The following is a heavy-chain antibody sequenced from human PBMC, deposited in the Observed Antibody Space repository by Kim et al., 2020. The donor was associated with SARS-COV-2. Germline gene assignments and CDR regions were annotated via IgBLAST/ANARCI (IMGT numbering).Heavy chain of an antibody. CDR3: ARTPLGSYGDYVCYFDY. V-gene: IGHV3-74*01. Sequence: GGSLRLSCAASGFTFSSYWMHWVRQAPGKGLVWVSRINSDGSSTSYADSVKGRFTISRDNAKNTLYLQMNSLRAEDTAVYYCARTPLGSYGDYVCYFDYWGQGTLVTVSS. J-gene: IGHJ4*02. CDR1: GFTFSSYW. CDR2: INSDGSST. D-gene: IGHD4-17*01.